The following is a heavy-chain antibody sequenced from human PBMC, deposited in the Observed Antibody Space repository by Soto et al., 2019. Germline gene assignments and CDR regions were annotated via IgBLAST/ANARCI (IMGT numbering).Heavy chain of an antibody. J-gene: IGHJ6*02. CDR2: IGNNLITK. V-gene: IGHV3-48*02. Sequence: EVQLVESGGALVQPGGALRLSCAASGFTFSDYSPNWVRQAPGKGLEWISYIGNNLITKFYADSMRGRFTISRDNAMNSLFLQMTSLRDEDTAVYYCTRDGGGAYEMDVWGRGNTVTVSS. CDR1: GFTFSDYS. D-gene: IGHD3-16*01. CDR3: TRDGGGAYEMDV.